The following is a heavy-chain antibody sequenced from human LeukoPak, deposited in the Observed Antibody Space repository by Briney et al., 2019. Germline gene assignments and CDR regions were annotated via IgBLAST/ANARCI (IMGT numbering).Heavy chain of an antibody. CDR2: VDYSGTI. CDR1: GGSMSSGSHY. D-gene: IGHD6-19*01. CDR3: ARGRLARIPYFDS. V-gene: IGHV4-31*03. Sequence: PSQTLSLTCSVFGGSMSSGSHYWSWIRQLPGKGLEWLGYVDYSGTIYYNSSLESRLTLSVDTSNNQFSLDLRSMTAADTAVYYCARGRLARIPYFDSWGQGALVAVSS. J-gene: IGHJ4*02.